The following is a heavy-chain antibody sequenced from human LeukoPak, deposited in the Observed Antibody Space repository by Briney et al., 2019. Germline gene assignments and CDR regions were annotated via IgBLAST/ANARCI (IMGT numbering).Heavy chain of an antibody. CDR3: ARIGYSSSSLDY. J-gene: IGHJ4*02. CDR1: RFTLTNYW. V-gene: IGHV3-7*01. D-gene: IGHD6-6*01. CDR2: INQDGSVI. Sequence: GRSLRLSCAASRFTLTNYWMSWVRQAPGKGLEWVANINQDGSVIYYMDSIKGRFTISRDNAKNSLFLQMNSLRADDTAVYYCARIGYSSSSLDYWGQGTLVTVSS.